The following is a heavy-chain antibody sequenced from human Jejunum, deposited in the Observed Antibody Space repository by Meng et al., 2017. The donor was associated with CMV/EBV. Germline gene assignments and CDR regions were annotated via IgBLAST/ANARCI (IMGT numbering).Heavy chain of an antibody. V-gene: IGHV4-59*11. CDR2: INHSRGT. CDR1: CCSINNHY. CDR3: ARGNYDSSGYYLDY. Sequence: QVSPEGSGPGLVKPSETPSLTCSVSCCSINNHYWSRTRQSTGKGLEWIGEINHSRGTKYTPSLKSRVTISADTSKNPFSLKLTSVTAADTAVYYCARGNYDSSGYYLDYWGQGTLVTVSS. J-gene: IGHJ4*02. D-gene: IGHD3-22*01.